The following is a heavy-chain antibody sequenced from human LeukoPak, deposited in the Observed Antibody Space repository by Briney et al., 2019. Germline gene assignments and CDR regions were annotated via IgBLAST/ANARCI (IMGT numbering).Heavy chain of an antibody. CDR2: ISSSGSTI. D-gene: IGHD3-10*02. CDR1: GFPFSGYS. Sequence: GGSLRPSCAASGFPFSGYSLTWVRQAPGKGLEWVSYISSSGSTIYYADSVKGRFTISRDNAKNSLYLQMNSLRAEDTAVYYCAELGITMIGGVWGKGTTVTISS. V-gene: IGHV3-48*03. CDR3: AELGITMIGGV. J-gene: IGHJ6*04.